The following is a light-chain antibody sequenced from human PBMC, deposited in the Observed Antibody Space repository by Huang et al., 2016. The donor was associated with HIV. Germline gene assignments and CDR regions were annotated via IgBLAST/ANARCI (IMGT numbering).Light chain of an antibody. CDR3: QQLNSFL. V-gene: IGKV1-9*01. CDR2: AAS. J-gene: IGKJ3*01. CDR1: QDISNY. Sequence: IQLTQFPSSLSASVGDSVSISCRASQDISNYLAWYQQRPWKAPKLRIYAASTLQSGVPSRFSGSGAGTVFALTISNLQPEDFATYYCQQLNSFLFGPGTKVDIK.